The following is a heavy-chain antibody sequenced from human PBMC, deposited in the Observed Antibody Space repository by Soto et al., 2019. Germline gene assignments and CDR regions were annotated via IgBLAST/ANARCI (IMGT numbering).Heavy chain of an antibody. D-gene: IGHD3-9*01. CDR3: ARTVLYYDILTGFYYYYCMDV. V-gene: IGHV1-3*01. J-gene: IGHJ6*03. Sequence: ASVKVSCKASGYTFTSYAMHWVRQAPGQRLEWMGWTNAGNGNTKYSQKFQGRVTITRDTSASTAYMELSSLRSEDTAVYYCARTVLYYDILTGFYYYYCMDVWGKGTTVTVSS. CDR1: GYTFTSYA. CDR2: TNAGNGNT.